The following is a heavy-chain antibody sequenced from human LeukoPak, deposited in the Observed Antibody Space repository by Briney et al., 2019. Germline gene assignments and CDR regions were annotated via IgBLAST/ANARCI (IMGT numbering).Heavy chain of an antibody. Sequence: GRSLRLSCAASGFTFSSYAMHWVRQAPGKGLEWVASISYDGTNQYYADSVKGRFTISIDNSKNTLYLQMNSLRAEDTAVYYCARDTPMASFDYWGQGTLVTVSS. J-gene: IGHJ4*02. D-gene: IGHD5-18*01. CDR3: ARDTPMASFDY. CDR2: ISYDGTNQ. V-gene: IGHV3-30*04. CDR1: GFTFSSYA.